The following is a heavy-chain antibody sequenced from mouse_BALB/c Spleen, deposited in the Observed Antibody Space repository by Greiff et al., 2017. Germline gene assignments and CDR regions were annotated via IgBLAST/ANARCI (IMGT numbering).Heavy chain of an antibody. J-gene: IGHJ3*01. V-gene: IGHV1-69*02. CDR3: TRGIYDGYYPFAD. D-gene: IGHD2-3*01. CDR2: IYPSDSYT. CDR1: GYTFTSYW. Sequence: QVQLQQPGAELVRPGASVKLSCKASGYTFTSYWINWVKQRPGQGLEWIGNIYPSDSYTNYNQKFKDKATLTVDKSSSTAYMQLSSPTSEDSAVYYCTRGIYDGYYPFADWGQGTLVTVSA.